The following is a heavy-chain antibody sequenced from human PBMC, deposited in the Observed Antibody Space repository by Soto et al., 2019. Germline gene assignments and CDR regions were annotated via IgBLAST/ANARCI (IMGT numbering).Heavy chain of an antibody. V-gene: IGHV4-30-2*01. D-gene: IGHD1-1*01. Sequence: SETLSLTCAVSGGSISSGGYFWNWIRQPPGKGLEWIGYIYHSGSTLYNPSLKSRVTISVDKSKNQFPLKLTSVTAADTAVYYCARDQLEGNWFDPWGQGTLVTVSS. CDR2: IYHSGST. J-gene: IGHJ5*02. CDR1: GGSISSGGYF. CDR3: ARDQLEGNWFDP.